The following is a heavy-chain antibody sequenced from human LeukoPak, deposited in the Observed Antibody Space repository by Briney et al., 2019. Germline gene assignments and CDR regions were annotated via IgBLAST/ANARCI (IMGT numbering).Heavy chain of an antibody. J-gene: IGHJ4*02. Sequence: GASVKVSCKVSGYTLTELSIHWVRQAPGKGLEWMGGFDPEDGETIYAQKFQGRVTMTEDTSTDTAYMELSSLRAEDTAVYYCATTSTDNDFLPAPLDYWGQGTLVTVSS. CDR3: ATTSTDNDFLPAPLDY. D-gene: IGHD3-3*01. CDR1: GYTLTELS. V-gene: IGHV1-24*01. CDR2: FDPEDGET.